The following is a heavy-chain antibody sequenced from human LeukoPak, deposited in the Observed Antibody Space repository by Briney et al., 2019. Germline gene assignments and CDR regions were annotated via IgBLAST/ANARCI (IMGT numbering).Heavy chain of an antibody. Sequence: GSLRLSCVVSGFSFSDSYMTWIRQTPGKGLEWVGSIYYNGDTYYNPSFKSRVSMSVDTAKNQISLILTSVTAADTAVYYCSREGYSCPNWFDTWGQGTLVTVSS. V-gene: IGHV4-39*07. CDR3: SREGYSCPNWFDT. J-gene: IGHJ5*02. D-gene: IGHD4-11*01. CDR2: IYYNGDT. CDR1: GFSFSDSY.